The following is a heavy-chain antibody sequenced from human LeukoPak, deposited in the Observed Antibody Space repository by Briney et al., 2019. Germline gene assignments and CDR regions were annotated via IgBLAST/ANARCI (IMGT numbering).Heavy chain of an antibody. CDR1: GYSISSGNY. D-gene: IGHD4-17*01. CDR3: ARSYGDYHFDY. CDR2: IYHSGST. J-gene: IGHJ4*02. V-gene: IGHV4-38-2*01. Sequence: SETLSLTCSVSGYSISSGNYWGWIRLPPGKGLQWIGSIYHSGSTYYNPSLKSRVTISVDTSKNQFSLKLSSVTAADTAVYYCARSYGDYHFDYWGQGTLVTVSS.